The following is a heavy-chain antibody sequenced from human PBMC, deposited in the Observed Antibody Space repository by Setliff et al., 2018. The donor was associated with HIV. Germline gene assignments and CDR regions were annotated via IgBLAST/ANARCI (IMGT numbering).Heavy chain of an antibody. CDR2: IYYSGST. CDR3: ARDYSGWYYFDC. Sequence: PSETLSLTCTVSGGSISNSVYFWTWIRQHPGKDLEWIGYIYYSGSTYQNPSLKSRVTISVDTSKNQFSLKLNSVTAADTAVYYCARDYSGWYYFDCWGQGTLVTVS. V-gene: IGHV4-31*03. J-gene: IGHJ4*02. CDR1: GGSISNSVYF. D-gene: IGHD6-19*01.